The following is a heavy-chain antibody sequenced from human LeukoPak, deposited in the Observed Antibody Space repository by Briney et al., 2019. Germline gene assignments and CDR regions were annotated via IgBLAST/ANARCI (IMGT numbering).Heavy chain of an antibody. Sequence: PSETLSLTCAVSGGSISSINWWSWVRQSPGKGLEWIGEIYHSGSTNYNPSLESRVTISVDKSKNQFSLKLSSVTAADTAVYYCATMATIPYYFDYWGQGTLVTVSS. CDR1: GGSISSINW. CDR2: IYHSGST. D-gene: IGHD5-24*01. V-gene: IGHV4-4*02. CDR3: ATMATIPYYFDY. J-gene: IGHJ4*02.